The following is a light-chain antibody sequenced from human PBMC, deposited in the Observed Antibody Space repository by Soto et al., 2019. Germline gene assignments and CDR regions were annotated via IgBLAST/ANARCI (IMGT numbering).Light chain of an antibody. CDR2: EVN. J-gene: IGLJ3*02. CDR3: CSSVGSPNWV. V-gene: IGLV2-23*02. CDR1: SSDVGSCNC. Sequence: QSALTQPASVSGSPGQSITISCTGTSSDVGSCNCVSWYQQHPGKAPTLIIYEVNKRPSGVSNRFSGSKSGNTASLTISGLQAEDEADYYCCSSVGSPNWVFGGGTNVTV.